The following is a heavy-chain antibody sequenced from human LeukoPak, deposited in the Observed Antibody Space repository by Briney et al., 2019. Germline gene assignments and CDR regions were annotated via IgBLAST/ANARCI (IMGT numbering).Heavy chain of an antibody. CDR2: INHSGST. D-gene: IGHD1-26*01. CDR1: GGSFSGYY. J-gene: IGHJ4*02. Sequence: SETLSLTCAVYGGSFSGYYWSWLRQPPGKGLEWIGEINHSGSTNYNPSLKSRVTISVDTSKNQFSLNLRSVTAADTAVYYCARGGGSYYQDSWGQGTLVTVSS. CDR3: ARGGGSYYQDS. V-gene: IGHV4-34*01.